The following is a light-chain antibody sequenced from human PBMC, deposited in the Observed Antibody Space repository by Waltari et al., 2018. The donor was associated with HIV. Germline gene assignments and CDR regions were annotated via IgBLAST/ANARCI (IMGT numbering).Light chain of an antibody. J-gene: IGLJ1*01. CDR3: AAWDDSLNGYV. V-gene: IGLV1-36*01. CDR2: YDD. Sequence: QSVLTQPPSVSEAPSQRVPISCSGRISNIGHNAVNWYQQVPGKAPKLLIYYDDLLSSGVSDRFSGSKSGTAASLAIRGLQSEDEADYYCAAWDDSLNGYVFGSGTKVTVL. CDR1: ISNIGHNA.